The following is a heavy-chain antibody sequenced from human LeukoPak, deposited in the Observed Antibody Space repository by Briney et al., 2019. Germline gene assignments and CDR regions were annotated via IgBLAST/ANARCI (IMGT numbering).Heavy chain of an antibody. CDR1: GGSITSGSHY. D-gene: IGHD3-22*01. CDR2: IYTSGST. CDR3: ARDYYDTSVYLGH. V-gene: IGHV4-61*02. Sequence: PSETLSLTCTVSGGSITSGSHYWNWIRQPAGKGLEWIGRIYTSGSTKYNPSLKSRVTISIDTSKNQFSLKLSSVTAADTAVYYCARDYYDTSVYLGHWGQETLVTVSS. J-gene: IGHJ4*02.